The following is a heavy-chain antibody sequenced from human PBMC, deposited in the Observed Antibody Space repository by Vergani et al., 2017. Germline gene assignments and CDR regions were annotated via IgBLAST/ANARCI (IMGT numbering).Heavy chain of an antibody. CDR3: AHSGGRKTTGVTPADY. V-gene: IGHV2-5*02. Sequence: QITLKESGPTLVKPTPTLTLTCTFSGFSLSTSGVGVGWIRQPPGQALEWLALIYWDDDKRYSPSLKSRLTITKDTSKNQVVLTMTNRDPVDTATYYCAHSGGRKTTGVTPADYWGQGTLVTVSS. CDR2: IYWDDDK. J-gene: IGHJ4*02. D-gene: IGHD4-23*01. CDR1: GFSLSTSGVG.